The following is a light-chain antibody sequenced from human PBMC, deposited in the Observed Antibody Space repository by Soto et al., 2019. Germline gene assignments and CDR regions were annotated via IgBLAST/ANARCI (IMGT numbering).Light chain of an antibody. CDR1: QSISSY. CDR2: AAS. J-gene: IGKJ2*01. V-gene: IGKV1-39*01. CDR3: QQSYSTPYT. Sequence: DIQMTQSPSSLSASVGDRVTITCRASQSISSYLNWYQQKPGKAPKLLIYAASSLQSGVPSRFRGSGSGTDFTLNISSLQTEDCATYYCQQSYSTPYTFGQGTKLEIK.